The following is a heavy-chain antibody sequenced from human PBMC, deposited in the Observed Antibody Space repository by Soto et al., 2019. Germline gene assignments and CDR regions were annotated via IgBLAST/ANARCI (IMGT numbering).Heavy chain of an antibody. D-gene: IGHD3-3*01. CDR1: GFTFSSYC. Sequence: EVQLVESGGGLVQPGGSLRLSCAASGFTFSSYCMSWVRQAPGKGLEWVANIKQDGSEKYYVDSLKGRFTISRDNAENSLALQMNGLRAEDTAVYYCARGRTGFFSAAHYFDYWGQGTLVTVSS. J-gene: IGHJ4*02. CDR2: IKQDGSEK. V-gene: IGHV3-7*01. CDR3: ARGRTGFFSAAHYFDY.